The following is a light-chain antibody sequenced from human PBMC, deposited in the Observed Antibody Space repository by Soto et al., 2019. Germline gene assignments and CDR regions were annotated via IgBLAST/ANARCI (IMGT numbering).Light chain of an antibody. CDR3: QSYDNNNYVV. CDR1: SGSISSYN. CDR2: EGS. Sequence: NFMLTQPHSVSESPGKTITISCTRTSGSISSYNVQWYQQRPGSAPTTIIYEGSQRPSEVPERFSGTIDGSSNSASLAISRLKTEDEADYYCQSYDNNNYVVFGGGTKLTVL. V-gene: IGLV6-57*04. J-gene: IGLJ2*01.